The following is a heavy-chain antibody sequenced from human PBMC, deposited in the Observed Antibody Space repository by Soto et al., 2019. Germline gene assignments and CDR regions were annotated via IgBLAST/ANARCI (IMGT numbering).Heavy chain of an antibody. CDR1: GYTFTSYG. CDR3: AREPTAMGEYYYYGMDV. CDR2: ISAYNGNT. Sequence: ASVKVSCKASGYTFTSYGISWVRQAPGQGFEWMGWISAYNGNTNYAQKLQGRVTMTTDTSTSTAYMELRSLRSDDTAVYYCAREPTAMGEYYYYGMDVWGQGTMVTVSS. D-gene: IGHD5-18*01. J-gene: IGHJ6*02. V-gene: IGHV1-18*04.